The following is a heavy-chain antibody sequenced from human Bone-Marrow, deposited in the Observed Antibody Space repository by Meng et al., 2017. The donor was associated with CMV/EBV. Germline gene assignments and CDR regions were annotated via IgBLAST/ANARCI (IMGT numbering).Heavy chain of an antibody. V-gene: IGHV4-34*01. D-gene: IGHD2-2*01. CDR3: ARVTGVVVPAASWYYYYGMDV. J-gene: IGHJ6*02. CDR1: GGSFSGYY. CDR2: INHSGST. Sequence: GSLRLSCAVYGGSFSGYYWSWIRQPPGKGLEWIGEINHSGSTNYNPSLKSRVTISVDTSKNQFSLKLSSVTAADTAVYYCARVTGVVVPAASWYYYYGMDVWGQGTTVTVSS.